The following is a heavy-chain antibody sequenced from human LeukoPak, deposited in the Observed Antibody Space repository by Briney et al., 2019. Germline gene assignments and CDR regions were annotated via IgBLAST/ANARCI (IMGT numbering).Heavy chain of an antibody. V-gene: IGHV3-7*01. J-gene: IGHJ4*02. CDR3: ARASPGDIVVVPAAMPSDY. Sequence: GGSLRLSCAVSGFTFSRYYMGWVRQAPGKGLEWVAMTASDGSDRNYVDSVKGRFTISRDNSKNSLYLQMNSLRAEDTAVYYCARASPGDIVVVPAAMPSDYWGQGTLVTVSS. CDR1: GFTFSRYY. CDR2: TASDGSDR. D-gene: IGHD2-2*01.